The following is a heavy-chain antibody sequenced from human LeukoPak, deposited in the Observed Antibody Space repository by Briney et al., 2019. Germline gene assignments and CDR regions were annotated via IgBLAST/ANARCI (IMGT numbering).Heavy chain of an antibody. Sequence: KPGGSLRLSWAASGFTFSSYSMNWVRQAPGKGLEWVSSISSSSSYIYYADSVKGRFTISRDNSKNTLYLQMNSLRAGDTAVYYCAKDREVGANPRYFDYWGQGTLVTVSS. J-gene: IGHJ4*02. CDR3: AKDREVGANPRYFDY. D-gene: IGHD1-26*01. CDR1: GFTFSSYS. CDR2: ISSSSSYI. V-gene: IGHV3-21*04.